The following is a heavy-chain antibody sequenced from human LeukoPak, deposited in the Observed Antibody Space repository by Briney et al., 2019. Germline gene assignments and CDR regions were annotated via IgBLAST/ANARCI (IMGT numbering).Heavy chain of an antibody. CDR1: RLTFSNYW. Sequence: PGGSLRLSCAASRLTFSNYWMHWVRQAPGQGLVWVSRITSDGSGTNYADSVKGRFTISRDNAKSTLYLQMNSLRADDTGVYYCAKILGQQVVTIDAWGQGTLVTVSS. D-gene: IGHD5-12*01. CDR2: ITSDGSGT. CDR3: AKILGQQVVTIDA. V-gene: IGHV3-74*01. J-gene: IGHJ5*02.